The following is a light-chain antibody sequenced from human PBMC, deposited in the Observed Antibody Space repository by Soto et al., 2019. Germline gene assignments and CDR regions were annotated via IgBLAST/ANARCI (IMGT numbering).Light chain of an antibody. CDR2: DVT. V-gene: IGLV2-14*03. J-gene: IGLJ1*01. CDR3: SSQTSSAALV. CDR1: DSDIGGYDH. Sequence: QSALTQPASVSASPGQSIAISCTGTDSDIGGYDHVSWYQQHPGKAPKLLIYDVTNRPSGVSSRFSCSKAVRTASLTISGLQTEDEADYYCSSQTSSAALVFGTVTKLTVL.